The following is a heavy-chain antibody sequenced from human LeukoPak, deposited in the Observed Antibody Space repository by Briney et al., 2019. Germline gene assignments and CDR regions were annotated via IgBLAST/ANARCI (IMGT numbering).Heavy chain of an antibody. Sequence: SGTLSLTCAVSGGSISSSNWWSWVRQPPGKGLEWIGEIYHSGSTNYNPSLKSRVTISVDKSKNQFSLKLSSVTAADTAVHYCASLVAVAEGPFDYWGQGTLVTVSS. CDR1: GGSISSSNW. V-gene: IGHV4-4*02. CDR2: IYHSGST. D-gene: IGHD6-19*01. J-gene: IGHJ4*02. CDR3: ASLVAVAEGPFDY.